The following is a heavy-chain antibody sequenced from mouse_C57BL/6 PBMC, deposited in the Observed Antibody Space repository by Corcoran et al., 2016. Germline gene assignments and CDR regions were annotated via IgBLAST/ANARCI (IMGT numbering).Heavy chain of an antibody. V-gene: IGHV1-19*01. CDR1: GYTFTDYY. CDR3: ARPYYSNYDAMDY. D-gene: IGHD2-5*01. J-gene: IGHJ4*01. Sequence: EVQLQQSGPVLVKPGASVKMSCKAPGYTFTDYYMNWVKQSHGKSFEWIGVINPYNGGTSYNQKFKGKATLTVDKSSSTAYMELNSLTSEDSAVYYCARPYYSNYDAMDYWGQGTSVTVSS. CDR2: INPYNGGT.